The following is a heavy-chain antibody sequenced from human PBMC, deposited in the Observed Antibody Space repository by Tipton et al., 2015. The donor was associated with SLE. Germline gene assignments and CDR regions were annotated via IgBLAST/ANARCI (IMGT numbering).Heavy chain of an antibody. CDR2: IYYSGST. CDR3: ARDGDSGYGKFDY. V-gene: IGHV4-31*02. D-gene: IGHD5-12*01. J-gene: IGHJ4*02. CDR1: GGSISSGDYY. Sequence: LRLSCTVSGGSISSGDYYWSWIRQPPGKGLEWIGYIYYSGSTYYNPSLKSRVTISVDTSKNQFSLKLSSVTAADTAVYYCARDGDSGYGKFDYWGQGTLVTVSS.